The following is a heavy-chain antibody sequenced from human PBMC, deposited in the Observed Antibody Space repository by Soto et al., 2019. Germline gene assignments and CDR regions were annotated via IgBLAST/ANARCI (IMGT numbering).Heavy chain of an antibody. CDR3: ARGQIFGVVIYNWFDP. CDR2: INPNSGGT. V-gene: IGHV1-2*02. D-gene: IGHD3-3*01. Sequence: GASVKVSCKASGYTFTGYYMHWVRQAPGRGLEWMGWINPNSGGTNYAQKFQGRVTMTRDTSISTAYMELSRLRSDDTAVYYCARGQIFGVVIYNWFDPWGQGTLVTVSS. J-gene: IGHJ5*02. CDR1: GYTFTGYY.